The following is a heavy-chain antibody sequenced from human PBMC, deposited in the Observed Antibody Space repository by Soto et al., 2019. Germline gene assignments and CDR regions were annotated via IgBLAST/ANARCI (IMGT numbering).Heavy chain of an antibody. V-gene: IGHV3-23*01. Sequence: GGSLRLSCAASGFTFSSYAMSWVRQAPGEGLEWVSSINNDAGGTYYADSVKGRFTISRDNSKNTLSLQMNSLRAEDTALYFCAKGHGPRLFGDYASRAFDIWGRGTMVTVSS. CDR2: INNDAGGT. CDR1: GFTFSSYA. D-gene: IGHD4-17*01. J-gene: IGHJ3*02. CDR3: AKGHGPRLFGDYASRAFDI.